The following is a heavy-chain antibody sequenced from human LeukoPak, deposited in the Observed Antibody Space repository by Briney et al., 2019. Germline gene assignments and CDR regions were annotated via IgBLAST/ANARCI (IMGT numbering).Heavy chain of an antibody. CDR2: ITDSGGST. D-gene: IGHD3-16*02. CDR1: GLTFSRYA. V-gene: IGHV3-23*01. Sequence: GGSLSLSCTPSGLTFSRYAMSWVRPPPGKGLEWVSAITDSGGSTSYADSVRGRFTISRDNSKNTLYLQMNSLRAEDTAVYYCAKDTSARRGSLNGWGQGTLVTVSS. CDR3: AKDTSARRGSLNG. J-gene: IGHJ4*02.